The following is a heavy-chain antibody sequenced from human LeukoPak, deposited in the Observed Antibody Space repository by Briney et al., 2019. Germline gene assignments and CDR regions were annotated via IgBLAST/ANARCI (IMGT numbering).Heavy chain of an antibody. CDR2: IIPIFGTA. CDR1: GGTFSSYA. Sequence: SVTVSCTASGGTFSSYAISWVRQAPGQGLEWMGGIIPIFGTANYAQKFQGRVTITADESTSTAYMELSSLRSEDTAVYYCARVPSYCGGDCDNWFDPWGQGTLVTVSS. J-gene: IGHJ5*02. V-gene: IGHV1-69*01. D-gene: IGHD2-21*02. CDR3: ARVPSYCGGDCDNWFDP.